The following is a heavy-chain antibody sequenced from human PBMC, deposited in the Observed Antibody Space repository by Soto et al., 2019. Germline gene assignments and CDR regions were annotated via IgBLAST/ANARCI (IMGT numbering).Heavy chain of an antibody. D-gene: IGHD3-22*01. CDR1: GYTFTSYG. Sequence: ASVKVSCKASGYTFTSYGISWVRQAPGQGLEWMGWISAYNGNTNYAQKLQGRVTMTTDTSTSTAYMELRSLRSDDTAVYYCARGVPDHYYASSGYYVASFDPWGQGTLVTVSS. V-gene: IGHV1-18*01. J-gene: IGHJ5*02. CDR3: ARGVPDHYYASSGYYVASFDP. CDR2: ISAYNGNT.